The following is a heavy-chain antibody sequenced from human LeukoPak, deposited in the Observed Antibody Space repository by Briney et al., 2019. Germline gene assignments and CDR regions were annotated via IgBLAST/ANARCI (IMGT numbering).Heavy chain of an antibody. CDR2: INHSGST. V-gene: IGHV4-34*01. Sequence: PSETLSLTCAVYGGSFSGYYWSWIRQPPGKGLEWIGEINHSGSTNYNPSLKSRVTISVDTSKNQFSLKLSSVTAADTAVYYCARGTYHYDSSGYSFDYWGQGTLVTVSS. D-gene: IGHD3-22*01. J-gene: IGHJ4*02. CDR1: GGSFSGYY. CDR3: ARGTYHYDSSGYSFDY.